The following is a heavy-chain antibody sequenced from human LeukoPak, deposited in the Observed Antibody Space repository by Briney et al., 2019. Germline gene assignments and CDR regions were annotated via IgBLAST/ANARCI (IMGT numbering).Heavy chain of an antibody. J-gene: IGHJ4*02. V-gene: IGHV1-2*02. CDR2: INPNSGGT. CDR3: ARVWHDYVWGSYRPTKEYYFDY. D-gene: IGHD3-16*02. Sequence: ASVKVSFKASGYTFTGYYMHWVRQAPGQGLEWMGWINPNSGGTNYAQKFQGRVTMTRDTSISTAYMELSRLRSDDTAVYYCARVWHDYVWGSYRPTKEYYFDYWGQGTLVTVSS. CDR1: GYTFTGYY.